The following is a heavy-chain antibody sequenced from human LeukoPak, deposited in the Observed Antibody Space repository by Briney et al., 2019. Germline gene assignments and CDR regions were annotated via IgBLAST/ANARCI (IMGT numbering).Heavy chain of an antibody. CDR2: IYTSGST. Sequence: PSETLSLTCTVSGDSISSFHWSWIRQPAGKGLEWIGRIYTSGSTNHNPSLKSRVTMSVDTSKNQFSLKLSSVTAADTAVYYCARARYYYGSGDTAFYYMDVWGKGTTVTISS. CDR3: ARARYYYGSGDTAFYYMDV. CDR1: GDSISSFH. D-gene: IGHD3-10*01. V-gene: IGHV4-4*07. J-gene: IGHJ6*03.